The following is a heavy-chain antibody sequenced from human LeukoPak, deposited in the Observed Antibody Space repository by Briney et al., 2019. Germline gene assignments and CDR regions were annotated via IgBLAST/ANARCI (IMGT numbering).Heavy chain of an antibody. J-gene: IGHJ4*02. V-gene: IGHV3-9*01. CDR2: ISWNSGSI. CDR1: GFTYDDYA. CDR3: AKGYLTITMIKGDYFDY. Sequence: GRSLRLSCAASGFTYDDYAMHWVRQGPGKGLEWVSGISWNSGSIGYADSVKGRFTISRDNAKDSLYLQMNSLRAEDTALYYCAKGYLTITMIKGDYFDYWGQGTLVTVSS. D-gene: IGHD3-22*01.